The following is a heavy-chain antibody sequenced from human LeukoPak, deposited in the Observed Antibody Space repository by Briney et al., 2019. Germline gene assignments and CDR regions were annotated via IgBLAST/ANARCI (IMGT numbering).Heavy chain of an antibody. D-gene: IGHD5-24*01. CDR1: GFTFSSYA. V-gene: IGHV3-23*01. CDR2: ISGSGGST. J-gene: IGHJ4*02. Sequence: GSLRLSCAASGFTFSSYAMSWVRQAPGKGLEWVSAISGSGGSTYYADSVKGRFTISRDNSKNTLYPQMNSLRAEDTAVYYCAKLSSRDGYNYGYWGQGTLVTVSS. CDR3: AKLSSRDGYNYGY.